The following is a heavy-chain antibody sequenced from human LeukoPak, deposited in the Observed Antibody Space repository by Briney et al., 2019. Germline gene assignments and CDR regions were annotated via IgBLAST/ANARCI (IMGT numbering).Heavy chain of an antibody. D-gene: IGHD2-2*01. J-gene: IGHJ4*02. CDR2: IYHSGST. CDR3: ARGKPATAMKGAREQEHFDY. V-gene: IGHV4-38-2*02. Sequence: PSETLSLTCTVSGYSINNGYYWAWIRQPPGKGLQWIGSIYHSGSTYYNPSLKSRVTISVDTSKNQFSLKLSSVTAADTAVYYCARGKPATAMKGAREQEHFDYWGQGTLVTVSS. CDR1: GYSINNGYY.